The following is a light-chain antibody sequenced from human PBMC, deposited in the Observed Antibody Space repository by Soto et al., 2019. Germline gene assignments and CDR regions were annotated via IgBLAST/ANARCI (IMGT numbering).Light chain of an antibody. Sequence: QSVLTQPPSVSGTPGHRVTISCSGSNSNIGTNFVYWYQQLPGAAPKLFIYGNNQRPSGVPDRFSASKSGASATLSISGLRSEDEADYYCAAWDDSLSGHWVFGGGTKLTV. CDR3: AAWDDSLSGHWV. CDR2: GNN. V-gene: IGLV1-47*01. CDR1: NSNIGTNF. J-gene: IGLJ3*02.